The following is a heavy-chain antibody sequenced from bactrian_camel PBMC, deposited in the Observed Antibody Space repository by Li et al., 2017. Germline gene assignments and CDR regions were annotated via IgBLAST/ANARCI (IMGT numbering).Heavy chain of an antibody. CDR3: AAGASVRCNYCSTSSSPGLS. Sequence: DVQLVESGGGLVQPGASLRLSCVASGFTFSRTYYMSWVRQAPGKEREAVADVDFDGTTTYADDVKGRFTVSRDNAKNTLHLQMNSLKPEDTAMYYCAAGASVRCNYCSTSSSPGLSWGRGTQVTVS. J-gene: IGHJ4*01. D-gene: IGHD3*01. V-gene: IGHV3S10*01. CDR2: VDFDGTT. CDR1: GFTFSRTYY.